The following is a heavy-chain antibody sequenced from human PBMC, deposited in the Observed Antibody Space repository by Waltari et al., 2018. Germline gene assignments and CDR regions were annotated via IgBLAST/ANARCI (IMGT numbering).Heavy chain of an antibody. CDR2: IYHSGST. J-gene: IGHJ3*02. CDR3: AREGENVVVVAADDAFDI. CDR1: GYSISSGYY. D-gene: IGHD2-15*01. V-gene: IGHV4-38-2*02. Sequence: QVQLQESGPGLVKPSETLSLTCAVSGYSISSGYYWGWIRQPPGKGLEWIGSIYHSGSTYYNPSRKSRVTISVDTSKNQFSLKLSSVTAADTAVYYCAREGENVVVVAADDAFDIWGQGTMVTVSS.